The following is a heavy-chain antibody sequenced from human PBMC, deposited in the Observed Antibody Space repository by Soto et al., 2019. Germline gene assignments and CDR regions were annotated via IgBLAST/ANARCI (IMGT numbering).Heavy chain of an antibody. CDR1: GYTFTSYA. D-gene: IGHD1-26*01. J-gene: IGHJ5*02. CDR3: ARGPLPNNSGSYKVYWFDP. V-gene: IGHV1-3*01. Sequence: ASVKVSCKASGYTFTSYAMHWVRQAPGQRLEWMGWINAGNGNTKYSQKFQGRVTITRDTSASTAYMELSSLRSEDTAVYYCARGPLPNNSGSYKVYWFDPWGQGTLVTVSS. CDR2: INAGNGNT.